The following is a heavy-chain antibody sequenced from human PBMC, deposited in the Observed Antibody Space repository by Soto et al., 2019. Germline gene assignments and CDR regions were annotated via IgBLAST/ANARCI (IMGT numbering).Heavy chain of an antibody. J-gene: IGHJ3*02. CDR2: MSHSGGT. Sequence: QVQLQQWGAGLLKPSETLSLTCAVYGGFVSSGNYYWSWIRQPPGKGLEWIGEMSHSGGTHFNPYLKSRVTISVDTSKHQFSLKMSSVTAAATALYYCARVERGTATTVVDAFDIWGPGTMVTVSS. CDR1: GGFVSSGNYY. CDR3: ARVERGTATTVVDAFDI. V-gene: IGHV4-34*01. D-gene: IGHD1-1*01.